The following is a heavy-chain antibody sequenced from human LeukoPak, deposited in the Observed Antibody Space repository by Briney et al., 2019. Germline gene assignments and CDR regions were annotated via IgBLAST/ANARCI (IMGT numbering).Heavy chain of an antibody. Sequence: SETPSLTCAVSGGSIKSNNWWSWVRQPPGKGLEWIGEIYHSGSTNYNPSLESRVTVSVDKSKNQFSLQLNSVTPEDTAVYYCATGSYCSGGSCYLSAFDYWGQGTLVTVSS. CDR1: GGSIKSNNW. J-gene: IGHJ4*02. CDR3: ATGSYCSGGSCYLSAFDY. CDR2: IYHSGST. D-gene: IGHD2-15*01. V-gene: IGHV4-4*02.